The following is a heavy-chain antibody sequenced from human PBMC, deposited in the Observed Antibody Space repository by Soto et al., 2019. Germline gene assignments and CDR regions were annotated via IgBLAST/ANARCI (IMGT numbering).Heavy chain of an antibody. Sequence: GASVKVSCKASGYTFTSYDINWVRQATGQGLEWMGWMNPSSGNTGYAQKFQGRVTMTRNTSISTAYMELSSLRSEDTAVYYCARGGGTIFGVVTNWFDPWGQGTLVTVSS. D-gene: IGHD3-3*01. J-gene: IGHJ5*02. V-gene: IGHV1-8*01. CDR3: ARGGGTIFGVVTNWFDP. CDR1: GYTFTSYD. CDR2: MNPSSGNT.